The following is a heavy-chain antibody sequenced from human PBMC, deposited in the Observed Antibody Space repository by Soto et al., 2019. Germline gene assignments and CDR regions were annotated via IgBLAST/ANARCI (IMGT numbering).Heavy chain of an antibody. V-gene: IGHV3-7*01. Sequence: PGGSLRLSCAASGFTFASYWMTWVRQAPGKGLEWVANIKQDGNEKYYVDSVKGRFTISRDNAKSSLSLQMNSLRAEDTAVYYCARGGSIPYNSYFNMDVWGQGTTVTASS. CDR2: IKQDGNEK. CDR1: GFTFASYW. D-gene: IGHD2-21*01. CDR3: ARGGSIPYNSYFNMDV. J-gene: IGHJ6*02.